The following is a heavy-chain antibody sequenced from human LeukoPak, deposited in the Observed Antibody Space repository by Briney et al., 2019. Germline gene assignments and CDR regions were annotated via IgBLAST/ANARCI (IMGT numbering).Heavy chain of an antibody. V-gene: IGHV3-48*03. J-gene: IGHJ4*02. CDR2: ISSSGSTI. D-gene: IGHD3-22*01. CDR3: ASSGYYYGFDY. CDR1: GFPLSRYE. Sequence: GGSLRLSCAPSGFPLSRYETNWVPQSPEKGLEWVSYISSSGSTIYYADSVKGRFTISRDNAKNSLYLQMSSLRAEDTAVYYCASSGYYYGFDYWGQGTLVTVSS.